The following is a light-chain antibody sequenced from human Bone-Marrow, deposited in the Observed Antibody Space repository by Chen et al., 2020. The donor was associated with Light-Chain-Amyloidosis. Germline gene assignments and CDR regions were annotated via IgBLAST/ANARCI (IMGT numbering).Light chain of an antibody. Sequence: SYELTQPPSVSVSPGQTARITCSGDDLPTKYAYWYQQKPGQAPVLVIHRDTERPSGISERISGSSSGTTATLNISGVQAEDEADYHCQSADSSGTYEVIFGGGTKLTV. V-gene: IGLV3-25*03. CDR2: RDT. J-gene: IGLJ2*01. CDR3: QSADSSGTYEVI. CDR1: DLPTKY.